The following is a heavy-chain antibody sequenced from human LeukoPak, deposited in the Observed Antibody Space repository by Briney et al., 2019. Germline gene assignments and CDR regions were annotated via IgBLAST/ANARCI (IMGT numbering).Heavy chain of an antibody. CDR1: GFTFSSYS. D-gene: IGHD6-19*01. Sequence: GGSLRLSCAASGFTFSSYSMSWVRQAPGKGLEWVSSISSSSSYIYYADSVKGRFTISRDNAKNSLYLQMNSLRAEDTAVYYCARADSSGWSLTQGAYYYYYYYMDVWGKGTTVTVSS. CDR2: ISSSSSYI. CDR3: ARADSSGWSLTQGAYYYYYYYMDV. J-gene: IGHJ6*03. V-gene: IGHV3-21*01.